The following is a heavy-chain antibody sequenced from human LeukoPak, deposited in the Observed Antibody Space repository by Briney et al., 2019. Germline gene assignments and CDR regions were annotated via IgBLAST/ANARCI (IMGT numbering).Heavy chain of an antibody. CDR1: GGSMSRYY. CDR2: IIPSGGT. V-gene: IGHV4-4*09. Sequence: SETLSLTCTVSGGSMSRYYWSWIRQTPGKGLEWIGDIIPSGGTNYNPSLMRRVTISVDTSKNQFPLKMTSCTGAEAAVWYCARQPFPPREDPVYFSGQGTLGTVSS. CDR3: ARQPFPPREDPVYF. D-gene: IGHD1-26*01. J-gene: IGHJ4*02.